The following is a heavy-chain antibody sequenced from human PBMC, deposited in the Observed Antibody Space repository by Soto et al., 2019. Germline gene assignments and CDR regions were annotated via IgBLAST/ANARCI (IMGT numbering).Heavy chain of an antibody. D-gene: IGHD4-17*01. CDR3: AREKFTVTRNRFDY. CDR2: ISPYNGNT. V-gene: IGHV1-18*01. J-gene: IGHJ4*02. CDR1: GYNFTSNG. Sequence: ASVKVSCKASGYNFTSNGFNWVRQAPGQSLEWMGWISPYNGNTNYAQKFQGRVTMTTDTSTSTAYLELRSLSSDDTAVYYCAREKFTVTRNRFDYWGQGTLVTVSS.